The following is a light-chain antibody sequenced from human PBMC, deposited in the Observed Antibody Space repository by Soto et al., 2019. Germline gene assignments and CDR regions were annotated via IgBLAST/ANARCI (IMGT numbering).Light chain of an antibody. Sequence: EIVLTQSPGTLSLSPGDRATLSCRASQSGSGSYLAWYQQKPGQAPRLLISGASRRATGVPDRFSGSGSGTDFTLTISSLEPDDFAVYYCQQYGNSPLTLGGGTKVEIK. CDR1: QSGSGSY. V-gene: IGKV3-20*01. J-gene: IGKJ4*01. CDR3: QQYGNSPLT. CDR2: GAS.